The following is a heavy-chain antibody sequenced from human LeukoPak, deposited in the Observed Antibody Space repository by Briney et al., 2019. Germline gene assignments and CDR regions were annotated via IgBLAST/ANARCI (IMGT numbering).Heavy chain of an antibody. D-gene: IGHD6-6*01. CDR1: GGSISSSSYY. Sequence: KASETLSLTCTVSGGSISSSSYYWGWIRQPPGKGLEWIGSIYYSGSTYYNPSLKSRVTISVDTSKNQFSLKLSSVTAADTAVYYCARHSSSSRGPAVFIWFDPWGQGTLVTVSS. CDR3: ARHSSSSRGPAVFIWFDP. V-gene: IGHV4-39*01. J-gene: IGHJ5*02. CDR2: IYYSGST.